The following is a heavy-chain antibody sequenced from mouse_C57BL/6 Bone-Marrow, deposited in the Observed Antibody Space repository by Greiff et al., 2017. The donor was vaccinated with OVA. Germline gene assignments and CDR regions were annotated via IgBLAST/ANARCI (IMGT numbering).Heavy chain of an antibody. Sequence: EVQVVESGGDLVKPGGSLKLSCAASGFTFSSYGMSWVRQTPDKRLEWVATISSGGSYTYYPDSVKGRFTISRDNAKNTLYLQMSSLKSEDTAMYYCAREGGYDYVWFAYWGQGTLVTVSA. CDR1: GFTFSSYG. CDR2: ISSGGSYT. J-gene: IGHJ3*01. D-gene: IGHD2-4*01. V-gene: IGHV5-6*01. CDR3: AREGGYDYVWFAY.